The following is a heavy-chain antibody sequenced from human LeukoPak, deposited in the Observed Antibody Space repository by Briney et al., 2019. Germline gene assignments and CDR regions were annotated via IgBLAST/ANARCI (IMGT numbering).Heavy chain of an antibody. J-gene: IGHJ4*02. Sequence: GGSLRLSCVASGFTFSSYSMNWVRQAPGKGLEWVSYISSSSSTIYYADSVKGRFTISRDNAKNSLYLQMNSLRAEDTAVYYCAREDDILTGYHDYWGQGTLVTVSS. V-gene: IGHV3-48*01. CDR3: AREDDILTGYHDY. D-gene: IGHD3-9*01. CDR1: GFTFSSYS. CDR2: ISSSSSTI.